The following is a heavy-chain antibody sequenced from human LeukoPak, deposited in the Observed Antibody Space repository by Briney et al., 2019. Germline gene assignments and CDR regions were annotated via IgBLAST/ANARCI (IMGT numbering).Heavy chain of an antibody. D-gene: IGHD2-15*01. Sequence: GGSLRLSCAASGFTFSSYSMNWVRQAPGKGLEWVSYISSSSSTIYYADSVKGRFTISRDNAKNSLYLQMNSLRAEDTAVYYCARGQLVVIDYWGQGTLVTVSS. J-gene: IGHJ4*02. CDR2: ISSSSSTI. V-gene: IGHV3-48*01. CDR3: ARGQLVVIDY. CDR1: GFTFSSYS.